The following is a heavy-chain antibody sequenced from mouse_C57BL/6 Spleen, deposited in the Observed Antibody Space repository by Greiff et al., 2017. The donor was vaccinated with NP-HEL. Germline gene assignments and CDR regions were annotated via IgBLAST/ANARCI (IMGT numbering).Heavy chain of an antibody. CDR1: GYTFTDYN. CDR3: ARKEYRGYFDY. J-gene: IGHJ2*01. Sequence: VQLKESGPELVKPGASVKMSCKASGYTFTDYNMHWVKQSHGKSLEWIGYINPNNGGTSYNQKFKGKATLTVNKSSSTAYMELRSLTSEDSAVYYCARKEYRGYFDYWGQGTTLTVSS. D-gene: IGHD2-10*02. CDR2: INPNNGGT. V-gene: IGHV1-22*01.